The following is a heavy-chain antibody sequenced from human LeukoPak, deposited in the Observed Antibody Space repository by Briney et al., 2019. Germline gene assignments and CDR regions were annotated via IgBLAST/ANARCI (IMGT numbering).Heavy chain of an antibody. CDR3: ARDGSGYDL. Sequence: ASVKVSCKASGYTFTRYYMHWVRQAPGQGPEWMGVIDPSGGSTNYAQKFQGRVTITADKSTSTAYMELSSLRSEDTAVYYCARDGSGYDLWGQGTLVTVSS. CDR1: GYTFTRYY. D-gene: IGHD5-12*01. V-gene: IGHV1-46*01. J-gene: IGHJ4*02. CDR2: IDPSGGST.